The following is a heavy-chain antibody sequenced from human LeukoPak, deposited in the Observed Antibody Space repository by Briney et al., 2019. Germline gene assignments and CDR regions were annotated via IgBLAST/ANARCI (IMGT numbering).Heavy chain of an antibody. CDR2: ISSSSSYI. J-gene: IGHJ4*02. Sequence: GGSLRLSCAASGFTFSSYSMNWVRLAPGKGLEWVSSISSSSSYIYYADSVKGRFTISRDNAKNSLYLQMNSLRAEDTAVYYCARDSGYSYGKPLDYWGQGTLVTVSS. CDR3: ARDSGYSYGKPLDY. D-gene: IGHD5-18*01. V-gene: IGHV3-21*01. CDR1: GFTFSSYS.